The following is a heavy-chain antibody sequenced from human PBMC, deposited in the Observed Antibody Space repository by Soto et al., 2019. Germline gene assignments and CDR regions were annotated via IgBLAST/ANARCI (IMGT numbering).Heavy chain of an antibody. J-gene: IGHJ4*02. CDR2: IIPIFGTA. D-gene: IGHD3-3*01. Sequence: SVKVSCKASGGTFSSYAISWVRQAPGQGLEWMGGIIPIFGTANYAQKFQGRVTITADESTSTAYMELSSLRSEDTAVYYCAKGPWMVAYDFWSGHTFDYWGQGTLVTVSS. CDR1: GGTFSSYA. V-gene: IGHV1-69*13. CDR3: AKGPWMVAYDFWSGHTFDY.